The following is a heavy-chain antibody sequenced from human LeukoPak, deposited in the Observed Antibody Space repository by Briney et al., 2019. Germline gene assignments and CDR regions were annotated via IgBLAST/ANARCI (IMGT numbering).Heavy chain of an antibody. J-gene: IGHJ3*02. CDR1: GFTFSSYA. CDR3: AKTGDYFDSSGYYRPDAFDI. D-gene: IGHD3-22*01. CDR2: ISGSGSNT. V-gene: IGHV3-23*01. Sequence: GGSLRVSCAASGFTFSSYAMSRVRQAPGKGLEWVSAISGSGSNTYYADSVKGRFTISRDNSQNTLYLQMNSLRAEDTAVYYCAKTGDYFDSSGYYRPDAFDIWGRGTMVTVSS.